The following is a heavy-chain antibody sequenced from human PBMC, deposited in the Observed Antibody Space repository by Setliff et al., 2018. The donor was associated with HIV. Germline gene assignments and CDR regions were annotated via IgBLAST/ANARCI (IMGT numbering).Heavy chain of an antibody. D-gene: IGHD6-13*01. CDR3: ARDSGSTWYASSRSDY. CDR2: ISPNNGDT. J-gene: IGHJ4*02. Sequence: ASVKVSCKVSGHTLTELSMHWVRQAPGKGLEWMGWISPNNGDTTIPQRFQGRVTMTSDTSINTAYMELSGLRSDDTAVYYCARDSGSTWYASSRSDYWGQGTLVTVSS. V-gene: IGHV1-2*02. CDR1: GHTLTELS.